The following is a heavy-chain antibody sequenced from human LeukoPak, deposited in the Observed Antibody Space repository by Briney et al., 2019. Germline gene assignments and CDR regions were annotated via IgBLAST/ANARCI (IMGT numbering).Heavy chain of an antibody. CDR1: GGSFSGFY. D-gene: IGHD2-21*02. V-gene: IGHV4-34*01. J-gene: IGHJ4*02. CDR3: ARGDYCGGDCYSRPDH. CDR2: INHSGSA. Sequence: PSETLSLTCAVYGGSFSGFYWSWIRQPPGKGLEWIGEINHSGSANCNPSLKSRLTISVDTSKNQFSLKLSSVTAADTAVYYCARGDYCGGDCYSRPDHWGRGTLVTVSS.